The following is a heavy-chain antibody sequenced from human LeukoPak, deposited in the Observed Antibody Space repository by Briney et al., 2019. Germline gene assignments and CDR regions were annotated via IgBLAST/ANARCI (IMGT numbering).Heavy chain of an antibody. V-gene: IGHV4-38-2*01. CDR2: IYHSGST. D-gene: IGHD3-22*01. J-gene: IGHJ4*02. Sequence: SETLSLTCAVSGYSISSGYYWGWIPQPPGKGLEWIGSIYHSGSTYYNPSLKSRVTISVDTSKNQFSLKLSSVTAADTAVYYCARHATGRAMIEDWGQGTLVTVSS. CDR1: GYSISSGYY. CDR3: ARHATGRAMIED.